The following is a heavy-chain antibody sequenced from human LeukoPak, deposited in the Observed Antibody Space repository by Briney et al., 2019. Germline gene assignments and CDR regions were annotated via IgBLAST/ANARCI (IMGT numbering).Heavy chain of an antibody. CDR3: ARGVRSYVLDIFDY. CDR1: GGSISSGGYS. Sequence: SQTLSLTCAVSGGSISSGGYSWSWIRQPPGKGLEWMGYIYHSGSTYYNPSLKSRVTVSVDRSKNQFSLKLSSVTAADTAVYYCARGVRSYVLDIFDYWGQGTLVTVSS. J-gene: IGHJ4*02. V-gene: IGHV4-30-2*01. CDR2: IYHSGST. D-gene: IGHD1-26*01.